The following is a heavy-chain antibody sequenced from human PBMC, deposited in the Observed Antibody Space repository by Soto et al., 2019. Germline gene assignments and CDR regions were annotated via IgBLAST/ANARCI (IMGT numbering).Heavy chain of an antibody. J-gene: IGHJ4*02. CDR3: AREASVLIPAAQPSRFDS. CDR1: GYSFMKYG. D-gene: IGHD2-2*01. V-gene: IGHV1-18*01. Sequence: ASVKVSCKGFGYSFMKYGINWVRQAPGQGLEWVGWISPYSGYTHAAQKFHGRFTLTTDTAASTAYMELRILRSDDTALYYCAREASVLIPAAQPSRFDSWGQGTLVTVSS. CDR2: ISPYSGYT.